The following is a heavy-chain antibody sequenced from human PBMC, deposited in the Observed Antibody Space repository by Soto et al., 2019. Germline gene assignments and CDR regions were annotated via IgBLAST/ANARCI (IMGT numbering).Heavy chain of an antibody. V-gene: IGHV1-8*01. CDR1: GYTFTSYD. J-gene: IGHJ5*02. D-gene: IGHD2-15*01. CDR3: ARVVVSGVVVRDGWFDP. Sequence: ASVKVSCKASGYTFTSYDINWVRLATGQGLEWMGWMNPNSGNTGYAQKFQGRVTMTRNTSISTAYMELSSLRSEDTAVYYCARVVVSGVVVRDGWFDPWGQGTLVTVSS. CDR2: MNPNSGNT.